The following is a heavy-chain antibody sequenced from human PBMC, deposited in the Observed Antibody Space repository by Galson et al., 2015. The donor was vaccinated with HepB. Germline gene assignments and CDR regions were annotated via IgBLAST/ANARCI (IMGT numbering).Heavy chain of an antibody. Sequence: SLRLSCAASGFTFSSYSMNWVRQAPGKGLEWVSSISSSSSYIYYADSVKGRFTISRDNAKNSLYLQMNSLRAEDTAVYYCARDRTYYYDSSGYSDYWGQGTLVTVSS. D-gene: IGHD3-22*01. CDR3: ARDRTYYYDSSGYSDY. CDR1: GFTFSSYS. J-gene: IGHJ4*02. V-gene: IGHV3-21*01. CDR2: ISSSSSYI.